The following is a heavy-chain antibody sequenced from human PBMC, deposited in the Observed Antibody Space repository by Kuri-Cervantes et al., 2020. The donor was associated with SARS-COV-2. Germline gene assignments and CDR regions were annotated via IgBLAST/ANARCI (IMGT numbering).Heavy chain of an antibody. CDR1: GDTFSSYA. V-gene: IGHV1-69*04. CDR2: IIPILGTA. Sequence: SVKVSCKASGDTFSSYAISWVRQAPGQGLEWMGRIIPILGTANYAQKFQGRVTITADKSTSTAYMELSSLRSEDTAVYYCARDSISPQLYYYYYYMAVWGKGTTVTVSS. D-gene: IGHD6-6*01. J-gene: IGHJ6*03. CDR3: ARDSISPQLYYYYYYMAV.